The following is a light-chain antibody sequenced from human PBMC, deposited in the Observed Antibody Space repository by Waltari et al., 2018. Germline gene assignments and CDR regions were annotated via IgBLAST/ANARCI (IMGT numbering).Light chain of an antibody. CDR1: QSISTY. CDR3: QQSDSHPWT. Sequence: DIQMTQSPSSLSASVGDSVTITCRASQSISTYLSWYQQKPGKAPHLLIYGASNLQSGVPSRFSVRGSGTDCTLTISSLQPEEFANYYGQQSDSHPWTFGQGTKVEI. CDR2: GAS. J-gene: IGKJ1*01. V-gene: IGKV1-39*01.